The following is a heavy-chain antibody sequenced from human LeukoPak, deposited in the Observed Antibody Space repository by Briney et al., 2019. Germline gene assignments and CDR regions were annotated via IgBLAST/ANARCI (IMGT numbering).Heavy chain of an antibody. CDR1: GFTFSSYA. CDR2: ISYDGSNK. V-gene: IGHV3-30-3*01. D-gene: IGHD3-22*01. Sequence: PGGSLRLSCAASGFTFSSYAMHWVRQAPGQGLEWVAVISYDGSNKYYADSVKGRFTISRDNSKNTLYLQMNSLRAEDTAVYYCARFGYYYDSSGYPGGYGMDVWGQGTTVTVSS. J-gene: IGHJ6*02. CDR3: ARFGYYYDSSGYPGGYGMDV.